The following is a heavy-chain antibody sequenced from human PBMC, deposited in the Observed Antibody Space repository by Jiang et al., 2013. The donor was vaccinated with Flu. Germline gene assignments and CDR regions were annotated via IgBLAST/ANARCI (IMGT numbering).Heavy chain of an antibody. J-gene: IGHJ4*02. CDR1: GYTFTSYA. Sequence: GAEVKKPGASVKVSCKASGYTFTSYAMHWVRQAPGQRLEWMGWINAGNGNTKYSQKFQGRVTITRDTSASTAYMELSSLRSEDTAVYYCARDGYCSGGSCYFLFDYWAGNPGHRLL. D-gene: IGHD2-15*01. CDR2: INAGNGNT. CDR3: ARDGYCSGGSCYFLFDY. V-gene: IGHV1-3*01.